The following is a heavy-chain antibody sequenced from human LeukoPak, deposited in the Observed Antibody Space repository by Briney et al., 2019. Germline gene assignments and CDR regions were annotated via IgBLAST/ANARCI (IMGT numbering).Heavy chain of an antibody. V-gene: IGHV3-30*18. CDR3: AKQGRDHCSGGSCYLFDY. CDR2: ISFDGGDK. Sequence: PGRSLRLSCAASGFTFISFGMHCVRQAPGKGLQWVALISFDGGDKYYADSVKGRFTISRDNSKDTLFLQMNSLRPEDTAVYYCAKQGRDHCSGGSCYLFDYWGQGTLVTVSS. J-gene: IGHJ4*02. CDR1: GFTFISFG. D-gene: IGHD2-15*01.